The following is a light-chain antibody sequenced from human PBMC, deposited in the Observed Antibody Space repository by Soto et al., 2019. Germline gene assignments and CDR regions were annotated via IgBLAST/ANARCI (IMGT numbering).Light chain of an antibody. Sequence: QSVLTQPPSASGTTGQRVTVSCSGSRSSIGRNTVNWYEHLPGMAPQLLIYSNNHRPSGVPGRFSASKAGASASLAISGLQSEDEGDYYCAAWDASLGGFYDFGSGTKVTVL. CDR3: AAWDASLGGFYD. V-gene: IGLV1-44*01. CDR2: SNN. J-gene: IGLJ1*01. CDR1: RSSIGRNT.